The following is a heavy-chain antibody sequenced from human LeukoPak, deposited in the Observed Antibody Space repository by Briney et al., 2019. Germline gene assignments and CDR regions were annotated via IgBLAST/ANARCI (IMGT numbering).Heavy chain of an antibody. CDR2: ITPNNGGT. Sequence: ASVTVSFKASGYTFTVYYLHWVREAPGQGREGMGWITPNNGGTKYTQEVQGRVTMTSDTSISTAYMELSRLRSDDTAVYYCARYLSLGTDDYWGQGTLVTVSS. V-gene: IGHV1-2*02. D-gene: IGHD7-27*01. J-gene: IGHJ4*02. CDR1: GYTFTVYY. CDR3: ARYLSLGTDDY.